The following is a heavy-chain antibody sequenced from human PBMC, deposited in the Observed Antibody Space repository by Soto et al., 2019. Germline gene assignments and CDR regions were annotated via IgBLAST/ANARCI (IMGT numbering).Heavy chain of an antibody. CDR2: ISYDGRNK. CDR1: GFTFSSYG. CDR3: AKVSFDI. J-gene: IGHJ3*02. V-gene: IGHV3-30*18. Sequence: QVQLVESGGGVVQPGRSLRLSCAASGFTFSSYGMHWVRQAPGKGLEWVAVISYDGRNKYYADSVKGRFTISRDNSKNTLYLQMNSLSAEDTAVYYCAKVSFDIWGQGTMVTVSS.